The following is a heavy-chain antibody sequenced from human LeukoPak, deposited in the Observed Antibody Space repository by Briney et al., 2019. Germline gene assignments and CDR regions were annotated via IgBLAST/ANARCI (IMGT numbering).Heavy chain of an antibody. CDR3: AREVVAGTIYDY. J-gene: IGHJ4*02. Sequence: SETLSLTCTVSGGSVSSYYWSWMRQPAGKGLEWLGRINTSGNTKYNPSLKSRVTMSLDTSKNQFSLKLSSVTAADTAVYYCAREVVAGTIYDYWGQGTLVTVSS. V-gene: IGHV4-4*07. D-gene: IGHD6-19*01. CDR2: INTSGNT. CDR1: GGSVSSYY.